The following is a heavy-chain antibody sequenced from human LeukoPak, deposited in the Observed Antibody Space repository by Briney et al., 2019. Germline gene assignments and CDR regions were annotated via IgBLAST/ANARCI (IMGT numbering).Heavy chain of an antibody. CDR2: TSYDESEE. CDR1: GFNFNKYA. D-gene: IGHD5-24*01. Sequence: GGSLRLSCAASGFNFNKYALHWVRQAPGRGLEWVAVTSYDESEEFYADSVKGRFTISRDNSKNTLFLQMDSLRAEDTAMYYCAKKRDAFDIWGQGTVVAISS. V-gene: IGHV3-30*04. J-gene: IGHJ3*02. CDR3: AKKRDAFDI.